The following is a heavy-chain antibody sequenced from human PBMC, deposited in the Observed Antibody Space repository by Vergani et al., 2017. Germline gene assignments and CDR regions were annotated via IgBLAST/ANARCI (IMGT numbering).Heavy chain of an antibody. V-gene: IGHV4-30-2*01. CDR2: VYYSGTT. D-gene: IGHD3/OR15-3a*01. Sequence: QLQLQESDSRLVNPSQTLSLTCTLSGDAISRDTYSWNWVRQPPGKPLEWIGSVYYSGTTYYNPSLGGRVTMSIDKSKNHFSLTLTSVTAADSAFYFCARVQTGYSRDWSTYFFYMDVWGKGATVTVSS. CDR3: ARVQTGYSRDWSTYFFYMDV. CDR1: GDAISRDTYS. J-gene: IGHJ6*03.